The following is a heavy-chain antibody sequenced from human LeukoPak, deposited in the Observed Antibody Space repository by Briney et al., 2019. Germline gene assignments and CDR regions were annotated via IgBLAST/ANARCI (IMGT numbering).Heavy chain of an antibody. V-gene: IGHV4-61*02. J-gene: IGHJ4*02. Sequence: PSETLSLTCTVSGGSISSGSYCWSWIRQPAGKGLEWIGRIYTSGSTNYNPSLKSRVTISVDTSKNQFSLKLSSVTAADTAVYYCARGRGRGKGHSSGYYRRPKPFDYWGQGTLVTVSS. CDR3: ARGRGRGKGHSSGYYRRPKPFDY. CDR1: GGSISSGSYC. D-gene: IGHD3-22*01. CDR2: IYTSGST.